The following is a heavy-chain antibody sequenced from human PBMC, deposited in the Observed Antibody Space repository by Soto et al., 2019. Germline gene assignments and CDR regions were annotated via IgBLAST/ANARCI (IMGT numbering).Heavy chain of an antibody. J-gene: IGHJ4*02. Sequence: VQLVESGGDVVQPGRSLRLSCAASGFTFSSYGMHWVRQAPGKGLEWVAVISYDGSNKYYADSVKGRFTISRDNSKNTLYLQMNSLRAEDTAVYYCATSGPTPDYWGQGTLVTVSS. CDR2: ISYDGSNK. D-gene: IGHD3-10*01. CDR3: ATSGPTPDY. V-gene: IGHV3-30*03. CDR1: GFTFSSYG.